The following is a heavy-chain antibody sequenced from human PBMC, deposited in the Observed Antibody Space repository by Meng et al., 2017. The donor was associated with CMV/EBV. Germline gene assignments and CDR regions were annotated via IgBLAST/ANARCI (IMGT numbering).Heavy chain of an antibody. CDR1: GYTFSNFG. CDR2: ISTYNDDI. CDR3: ARDRCGTCPSGWWFDP. D-gene: IGHD1-26*01. J-gene: IGHJ5*02. Sequence: ASVKVSCKTSGYTFSNFGIAWVRQAPGQGLEWVGWISTYNDDIKYGQKFRGRLTMTTDTSTSTAYMELRSLISDDTAVYYCARDRCGTCPSGWWFDPWGQGTLVTVSS. V-gene: IGHV1-18*01.